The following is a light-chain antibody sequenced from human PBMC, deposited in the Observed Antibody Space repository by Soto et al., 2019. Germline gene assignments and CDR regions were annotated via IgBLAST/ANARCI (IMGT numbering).Light chain of an antibody. V-gene: IGKV3-20*01. J-gene: IGKJ1*01. CDR3: QQYGSSGT. Sequence: DIELTRSPATLSVSPGERATLSSRARQSVSSSYLAWYQQKPGQAPRLLIYGASNRATGIPDRFSGSGSGTDFTLTISRLEPEDFAVYYCQQYGSSGTFGQGTKVDIK. CDR2: GAS. CDR1: QSVSSSY.